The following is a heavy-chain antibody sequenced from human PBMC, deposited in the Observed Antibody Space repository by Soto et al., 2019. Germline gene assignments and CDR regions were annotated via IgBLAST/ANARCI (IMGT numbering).Heavy chain of an antibody. J-gene: IGHJ6*02. Sequence: PSETLSLTCAVSGGSISPFYWSWIRQTPGMRLEWIGYVYYTGSTNYNPSLKSRVTISVDTSKNQFSLKLSSVTAADTAVYYCAREILYYDFWSGYGDYYYGMDVWGQGTTVTVSS. CDR2: VYYTGST. CDR1: GGSISPFY. D-gene: IGHD3-3*01. CDR3: AREILYYDFWSGYGDYYYGMDV. V-gene: IGHV4-59*12.